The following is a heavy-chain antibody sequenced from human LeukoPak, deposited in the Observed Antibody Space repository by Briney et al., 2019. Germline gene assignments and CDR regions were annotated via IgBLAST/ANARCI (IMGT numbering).Heavy chain of an antibody. D-gene: IGHD2-21*01. CDR2: ISGSGSGGRT. CDR3: ARADCGGDCYHVFYYYMDV. Sequence: GGSLRLSCAASGFAFSSYAMSWVRQAPGQGLEWVSSISGSGSGGRTYYADSVKGRFTISRDTSKNTLYLQMNSLRDEDTAVYYCARADCGGDCYHVFYYYMDVWGKGTTVTVSS. CDR1: GFAFSSYA. V-gene: IGHV3-23*01. J-gene: IGHJ6*03.